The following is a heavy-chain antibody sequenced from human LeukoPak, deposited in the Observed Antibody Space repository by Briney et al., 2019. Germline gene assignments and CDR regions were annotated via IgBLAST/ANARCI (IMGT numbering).Heavy chain of an antibody. CDR1: GYTFTSYA. Sequence: ASVKVSCKASGYTFTSYAMNWVRQAPGQGLEWMGIINPSGGSTSYAQKFQGRVTMTRDMSTSTDYMELSSLRSEDTAVYYCARRGGKNYGDYLLYYYYMDVWGKGTTVTVSS. J-gene: IGHJ6*03. V-gene: IGHV1-46*01. CDR2: INPSGGST. D-gene: IGHD4-17*01. CDR3: ARRGGKNYGDYLLYYYYMDV.